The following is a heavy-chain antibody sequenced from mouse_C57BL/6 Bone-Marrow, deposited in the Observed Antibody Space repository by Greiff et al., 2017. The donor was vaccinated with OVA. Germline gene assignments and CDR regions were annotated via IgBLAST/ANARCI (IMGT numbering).Heavy chain of an antibody. J-gene: IGHJ3*01. CDR1: GYTFTSYW. D-gene: IGHD1-1*01. CDR3: ARGYYDGAWFAY. Sequence: QVQLKQPGAELVRPGSSVKLSCKASGYTFTSYWMDWVKQRPGQGLEWIGNIYPSDSETHYNQKFKDKATLTVDKSSSTAYMQLSSLTSEDSAVYYCARGYYDGAWFAYWGQGTLVTVSA. CDR2: IYPSDSET. V-gene: IGHV1-61*01.